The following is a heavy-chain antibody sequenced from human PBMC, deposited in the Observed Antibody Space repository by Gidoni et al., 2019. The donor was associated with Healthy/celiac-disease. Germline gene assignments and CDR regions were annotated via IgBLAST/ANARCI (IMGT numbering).Heavy chain of an antibody. CDR2: INHSGST. CDR3: ARGKYYYGSGPGWFDP. CDR1: GGSFSGYY. J-gene: IGHJ5*02. V-gene: IGHV4-34*01. D-gene: IGHD3-10*01. Sequence: QVQLQQWGAGLLKPSETLSLTCAVYGGSFSGYYWSWIRQPPGKGLEWIGEINHSGSTNYNPSLKSRVTISVDTSKNQFSLKLSSVTAADTAVYYCARGKYYYGSGPGWFDPWGQGTLVTVSS.